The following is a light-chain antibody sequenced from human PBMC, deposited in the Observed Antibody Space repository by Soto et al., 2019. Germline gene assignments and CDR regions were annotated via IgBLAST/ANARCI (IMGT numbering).Light chain of an antibody. CDR2: DAS. CDR3: QRYHTSSST. CDR1: QTISSW. V-gene: IGKV1-5*01. Sequence: DIQMTQSPSTLSASVGDRVTITCRASQTISSWLAWYQQKPGKAPNLLIYDASTLERGVPSRFSGTGSGTEFTLTIDRLQPDDFATYYCQRYHTSSSTFGQGTRLEIK. J-gene: IGKJ5*01.